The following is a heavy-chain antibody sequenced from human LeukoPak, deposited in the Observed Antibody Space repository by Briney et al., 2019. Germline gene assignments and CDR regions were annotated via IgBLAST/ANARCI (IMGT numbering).Heavy chain of an antibody. D-gene: IGHD3-16*02. CDR1: GYIFNNYD. CDR2: MNPNSGKR. CDR3: AKGLRSDY. Sequence: GSVTVSCTASGYIFNNYDINWVRQAPGQGLEWMGWMNPNSGKRVYAQKFQGRVTMTTNSSINTAYMELTSLTSDDTAVYYCAKGLRSDYWGQGTLVTVSS. V-gene: IGHV1-8*01. J-gene: IGHJ4*02.